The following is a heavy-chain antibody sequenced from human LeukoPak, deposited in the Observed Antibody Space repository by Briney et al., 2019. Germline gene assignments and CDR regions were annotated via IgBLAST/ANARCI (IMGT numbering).Heavy chain of an antibody. Sequence: GGSLRLSCAASGFTFSSYWMSWVRQAPGKGLEWVANIKHDGSVQYCVDSVKGRFTISRDNAKNSLYLQMNSLRAEDTAVYYCARVVAANYYYMDVWGKGTTVTISS. CDR2: IKHDGSVQ. V-gene: IGHV3-7*01. CDR1: GFTFSSYW. J-gene: IGHJ6*03. D-gene: IGHD2-15*01. CDR3: ARVVAANYYYMDV.